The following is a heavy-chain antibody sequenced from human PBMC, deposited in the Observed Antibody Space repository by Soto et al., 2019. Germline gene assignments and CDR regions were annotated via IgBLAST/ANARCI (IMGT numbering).Heavy chain of an antibody. CDR2: INTNTGNP. CDR3: ARDRGVMDGAKSYYYYGMDV. CDR1: GYTFTSYA. Sequence: ASVKVSCKASGYTFTSYAMDWVRQAPGQGLEWMGWINTNTGNPTYAQGFTGRFVFSLDTSVSTAYLQICSLKAEDTAVYYCARDRGVMDGAKSYYYYGMDVWGQGTTVTVSS. V-gene: IGHV7-4-1*01. J-gene: IGHJ6*02. D-gene: IGHD2-21*01.